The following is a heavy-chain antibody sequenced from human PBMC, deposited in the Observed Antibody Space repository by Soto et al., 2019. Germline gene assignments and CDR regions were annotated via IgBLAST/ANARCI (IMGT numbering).Heavy chain of an antibody. CDR1: GGTFSSYA. CDR2: IIPIFGTA. J-gene: IGHJ4*02. CDR3: ARPRLKDYAFDY. V-gene: IGHV1-69*13. Sequence: SVKVSCKASGGTFSSYAISWVRQAPGQGLEWMGGIIPIFGTANYAQKFQGRVTITADESTSTAYMELSSLRSEDTAVYYWARPRLKDYAFDYLGQGTLVTVSS. D-gene: IGHD4-17*01.